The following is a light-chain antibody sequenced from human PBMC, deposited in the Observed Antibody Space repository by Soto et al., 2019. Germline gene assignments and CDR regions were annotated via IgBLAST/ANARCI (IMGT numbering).Light chain of an antibody. CDR2: KAS. V-gene: IGKV1-5*03. Sequence: DIQMTQCPSTLSASVGDRFTITCRAGQSISSSLAWYQQKPGKAPNLLIYKASSLESGVPSRFSGSGSGTEFTLTITSLQPDDFATYYCQKYNSYSRKFGQGTKVDIK. J-gene: IGKJ1*01. CDR3: QKYNSYSRK. CDR1: QSISSS.